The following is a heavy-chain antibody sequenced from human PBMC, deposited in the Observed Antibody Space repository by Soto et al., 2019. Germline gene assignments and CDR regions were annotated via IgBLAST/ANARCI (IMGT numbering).Heavy chain of an antibody. D-gene: IGHD2-15*01. CDR2: ISYDGSNK. V-gene: IGHV3-30-3*01. J-gene: IGHJ6*02. CDR1: GFTFSSYA. CDR3: ARGAGYCSGGSCDGMDV. Sequence: QVQLVESGGGVVQPGRSLRLSCAASGFTFSSYAMHWVRQAPGKGLEWVAVISYDGSNKYYPDSVKGRFTISRDNSKNTLYLQMNSLRAEDTAVYYCARGAGYCSGGSCDGMDVWGQGTTVTVSS.